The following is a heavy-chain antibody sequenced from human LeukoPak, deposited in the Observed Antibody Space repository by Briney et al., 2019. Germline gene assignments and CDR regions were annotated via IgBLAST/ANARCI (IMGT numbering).Heavy chain of an antibody. CDR3: ARAPFGGDNMDV. CDR2: ISPSGTDI. CDR1: GFTFTDTY. D-gene: IGHD3-16*01. Sequence: GGSLRLSCAVSGFTFTDTYMTWIRQAPGKGLESLSYISPSGTDISYADSVKGRFTISRDNAKNSLYLQMNSLRVEDTAVYYCARAPFGGDNMDVWGKGTTVTISS. J-gene: IGHJ6*03. V-gene: IGHV3-11*04.